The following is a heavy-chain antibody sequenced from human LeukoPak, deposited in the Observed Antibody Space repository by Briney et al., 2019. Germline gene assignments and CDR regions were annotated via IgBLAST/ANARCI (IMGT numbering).Heavy chain of an antibody. CDR2: IYYSGST. CDR3: ARDRGRLNTPNAFDI. J-gene: IGHJ3*02. V-gene: IGHV4-39*02. CDR1: GGSISSSSYY. D-gene: IGHD5-18*01. Sequence: SETLSLTCTVSGGSISSSSYYWGWIRQPPGKGLEWIGSIYYSGSTYYNPSLKSRVTISVDTSKNQFSLKLSSVTAADTAVYYCARDRGRLNTPNAFDIWGQGTMVTVSS.